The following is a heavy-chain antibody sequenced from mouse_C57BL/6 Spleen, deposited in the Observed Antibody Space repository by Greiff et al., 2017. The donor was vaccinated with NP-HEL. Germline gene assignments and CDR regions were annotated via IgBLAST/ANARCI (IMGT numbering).Heavy chain of an antibody. CDR3: ARRDYGSSYDD. D-gene: IGHD1-1*01. CDR1: GYSFTGYY. Sequence: EVKLQESGPELVKPGASVKISCKASGYSFTGYYMHWVKQSSEKSLEWIGEINPSTGGTSYNQKFKGKATLTVDKSSSTAYMQLKSLTSEDSAVYYCARRDYGSSYDDWGQGTTLTVSS. J-gene: IGHJ2*01. V-gene: IGHV1-43*01. CDR2: INPSTGGT.